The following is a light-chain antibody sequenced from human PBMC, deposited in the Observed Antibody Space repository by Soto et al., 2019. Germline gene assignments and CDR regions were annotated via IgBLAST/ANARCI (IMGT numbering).Light chain of an antibody. CDR2: DNT. Sequence: QSELTQPPSVSGAPGERVTISCTGSSSDIGAGYRVRWYQQVPGTAPKLLIYDNTNRPSGVSVRFSGSKSGTSASLAISGLQAEDEADYYCQSFDKYLSAVVFGGGTQLTVL. CDR3: QSFDKYLSAVV. V-gene: IGLV1-40*01. CDR1: SSDIGAGYR. J-gene: IGLJ7*01.